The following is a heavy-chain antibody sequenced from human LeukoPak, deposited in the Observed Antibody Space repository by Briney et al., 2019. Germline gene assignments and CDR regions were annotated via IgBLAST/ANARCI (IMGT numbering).Heavy chain of an antibody. CDR1: GGSISSYY. Sequence: SETLSLTCTVSGGSISSYYWSWIRQPPGKGLEWIGYIYYSGSTNYNPSLKSRVTISVDTSKNQFSLKLSSVTAADTAVYYCARARGVSSFDYWGQGTLVTVSS. CDR3: ARARGVSSFDY. J-gene: IGHJ4*02. CDR2: IYYSGST. D-gene: IGHD6-13*01. V-gene: IGHV4-59*01.